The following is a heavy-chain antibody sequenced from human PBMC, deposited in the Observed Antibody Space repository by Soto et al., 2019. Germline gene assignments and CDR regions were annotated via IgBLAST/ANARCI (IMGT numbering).Heavy chain of an antibody. CDR3: ARGGYYDFWSGYYNPTGYYCYYMDV. Sequence: PSGTLSLTSTVSGGAISSYDWSWIRQPPGKGLEWIGYIYYSGSTNYNPSLKSRVTISVDTSKNQFSLKLSSVTAADTAVYYCARGGYYDFWSGYYNPTGYYCYYMDVWGKGTTVTVSS. CDR1: GGAISSYD. D-gene: IGHD3-3*01. J-gene: IGHJ6*03. CDR2: IYYSGST. V-gene: IGHV4-59*01.